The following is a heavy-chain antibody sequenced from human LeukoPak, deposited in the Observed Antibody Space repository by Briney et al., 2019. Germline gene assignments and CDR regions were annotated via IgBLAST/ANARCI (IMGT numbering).Heavy chain of an antibody. Sequence: HPGGSLRLSCAASGFTFSSYAMHWVRQAPGKGLEWVAVISYDGSNKYYADSVKGRFTISRDNSKNTLYLQMNSLRAEDTAVYYCARAAMVRGPPYDYWGQGTLVTVSS. D-gene: IGHD3-10*01. J-gene: IGHJ4*02. V-gene: IGHV3-30-3*01. CDR3: ARAAMVRGPPYDY. CDR1: GFTFSSYA. CDR2: ISYDGSNK.